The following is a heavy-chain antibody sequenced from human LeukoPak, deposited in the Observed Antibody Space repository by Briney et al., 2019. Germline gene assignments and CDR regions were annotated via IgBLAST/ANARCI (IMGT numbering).Heavy chain of an antibody. D-gene: IGHD1-26*01. CDR1: GGTFSSYA. CDR2: IIPIFGTA. Sequence: SVKVSCKASGGTFSSYAISWVRQAPGQGLEWMGGIIPIFGTANYAQKFQGRVTITADESTSTAYMELSSLRSEDTAVYYCAILEGIVGATAAWFDPWGQGTLVTVSS. V-gene: IGHV1-69*13. J-gene: IGHJ5*02. CDR3: AILEGIVGATAAWFDP.